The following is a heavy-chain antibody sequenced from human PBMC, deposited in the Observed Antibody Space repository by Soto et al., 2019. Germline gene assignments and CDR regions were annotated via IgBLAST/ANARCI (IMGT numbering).Heavy chain of an antibody. Sequence: SQTLSLTCAISGDSVSSNSAAWNWIRQSTSRGLEWLGRTYYRSKWYNDYAVSVKSRITINPDTSKNQFSMQLNSVTPEDTAVYYCARAVLMVYALAAHYYYYGMDVWGQGTTVTVSS. CDR3: ARAVLMVYALAAHYYYYGMDV. V-gene: IGHV6-1*01. CDR2: TYYRSKWYN. D-gene: IGHD2-8*01. CDR1: GDSVSSNSAA. J-gene: IGHJ6*02.